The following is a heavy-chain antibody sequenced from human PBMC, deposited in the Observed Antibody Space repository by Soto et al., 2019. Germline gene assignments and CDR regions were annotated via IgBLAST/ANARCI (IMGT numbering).Heavy chain of an antibody. Sequence: SETLSLTCTVSGGSVSSGSYYWSWIRQPPGKGLEWIGYIYYSGSTNYNPSLKSRVTISVDTSKNQFSLKLSSVTAADTAVYYCARDHPAVPAAREHYYCGMDVWGQGTTVTVSS. CDR2: IYYSGST. V-gene: IGHV4-61*01. CDR3: ARDHPAVPAAREHYYCGMDV. CDR1: GGSVSSGSYY. D-gene: IGHD2-2*01. J-gene: IGHJ6*02.